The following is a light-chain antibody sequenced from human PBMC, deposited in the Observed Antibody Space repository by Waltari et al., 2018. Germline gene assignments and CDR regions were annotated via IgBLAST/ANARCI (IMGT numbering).Light chain of an antibody. CDR1: QSIDNF. Sequence: EIVYTQSPATLSLSRGERATHYCRASQSIDNFLAWYQQNPGQAPKLLIYASSNMATDIPARFSGSGSGTDFTLTISSLEPEDFAVYYCQQRSGWPPTFGGGTKVEIK. J-gene: IGKJ4*01. CDR3: QQRSGWPPT. V-gene: IGKV3-11*01. CDR2: ASS.